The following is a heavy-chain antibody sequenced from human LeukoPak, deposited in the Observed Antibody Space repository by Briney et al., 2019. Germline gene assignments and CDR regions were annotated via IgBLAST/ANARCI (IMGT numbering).Heavy chain of an antibody. J-gene: IGHJ4*02. D-gene: IGHD6-19*01. CDR3: ARGARVSSGWYRLGY. Sequence: GASAKVSCKASGYTFTGYYMHWVRQAPGQGLEWMGWINPNSGGTNYAQKFQGRVTMTRDTSISTAYMELSRLRSDDTAVYYCARGARVSSGWYRLGYWGQGTLVTVSS. CDR1: GYTFTGYY. CDR2: INPNSGGT. V-gene: IGHV1-2*02.